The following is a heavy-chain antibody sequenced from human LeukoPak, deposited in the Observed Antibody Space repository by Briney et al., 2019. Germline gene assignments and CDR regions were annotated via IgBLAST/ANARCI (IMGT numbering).Heavy chain of an antibody. CDR1: GYSISSGYY. J-gene: IGHJ5*02. V-gene: IGHV4-38-2*02. Sequence: SETLSLTCTVSGYSISSGYYWGWIRQPPGKGLERIGYIYNSGSTYYNPSLKSRVTISIDTSKNQFSLKLTSVTAADTAVYYCARGYSSSWYMNWFDPWGQGTLVAVSS. CDR2: IYNSGST. CDR3: ARGYSSSWYMNWFDP. D-gene: IGHD6-13*01.